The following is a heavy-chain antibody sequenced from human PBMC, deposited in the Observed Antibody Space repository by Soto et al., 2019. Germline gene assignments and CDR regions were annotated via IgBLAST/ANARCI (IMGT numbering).Heavy chain of an antibody. D-gene: IGHD3-22*01. CDR3: ARWTAWGSGYYCPARASENWFDP. CDR2: IYYSGST. J-gene: IGHJ5*02. Sequence: PSETLSLTCTVSGGSISSYYWSWIRQPPGKGLEWIGYIYYSGSTNYNPSLKSRVTISVDTSKNQFSLKLSSVTAADTAVYYCARWTAWGSGYYCPARASENWFDPWAQGTLVTVS. CDR1: GGSISSYY. V-gene: IGHV4-59*01.